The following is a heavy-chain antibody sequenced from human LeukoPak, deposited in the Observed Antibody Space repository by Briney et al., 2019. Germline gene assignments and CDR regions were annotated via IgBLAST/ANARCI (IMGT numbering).Heavy chain of an antibody. J-gene: IGHJ5*02. CDR2: ITGSGGST. CDR3: AKDVYDSSGYDWFDP. D-gene: IGHD3-22*01. CDR1: GFTFSSYA. Sequence: GGSLRLSCAASGFTFSSYAMSWVRQAPGKGLEWVSAITGSGGSTYYADSVKGRFTISRDNSKNTLYLQMNSLRAEDTAVYYCAKDVYDSSGYDWFDPWGPGTLVTVSS. V-gene: IGHV3-23*01.